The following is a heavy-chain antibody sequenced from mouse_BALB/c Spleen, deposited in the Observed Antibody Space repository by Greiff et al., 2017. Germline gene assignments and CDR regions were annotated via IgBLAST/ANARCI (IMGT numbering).Heavy chain of an antibody. D-gene: IGHD2-10*02. CDR2: SRNKANDYTT. V-gene: IGHV7-1*02. CDR1: GFTFSDFY. Sequence: EVKLVESGGGLVQPGGSLRLSCATSGFTFSDFYMEWVRQPPGKRLEWIAASRNKANDYTTEYSASVKGRFIVSRDTSQSILYLQMNALRAEDTAIYYCARDAVYGNYPGIMDYWGQGTSVTVSS. CDR3: ARDAVYGNYPGIMDY. J-gene: IGHJ4*01.